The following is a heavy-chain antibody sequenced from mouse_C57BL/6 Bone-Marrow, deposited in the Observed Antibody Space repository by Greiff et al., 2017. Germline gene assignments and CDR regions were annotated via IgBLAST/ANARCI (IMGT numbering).Heavy chain of an antibody. J-gene: IGHJ1*03. D-gene: IGHD1-1*01. Sequence: VQLQQSGAELVRPGTSVKVSCKASGYAFTNYLIEWVKQRPGQGLEWIGEINPGSGGTNYNEKFKGNATLTADNSSSTAYMQLSGLTSEDSAVYFCALAGHWYFDVWGTGTTVTVSS. CDR1: GYAFTNYL. CDR2: INPGSGGT. CDR3: ALAGHWYFDV. V-gene: IGHV1-54*01.